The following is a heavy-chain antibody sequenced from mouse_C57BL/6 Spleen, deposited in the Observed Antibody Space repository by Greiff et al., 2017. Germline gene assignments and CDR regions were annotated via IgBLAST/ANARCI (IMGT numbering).Heavy chain of an antibody. J-gene: IGHJ4*01. CDR2: IWSGGST. D-gene: IGHD2-5*01. V-gene: IGHV2-2*01. CDR1: GFSLTSYG. CDR3: ARSYYSNFYAMDY. Sequence: VQGVESGPGLVQPSQSLSITCTVSGFSLTSYGVHWVRQSPGKGLEWLGVIWSGGSTDYNAAFISRLSISKDNSKSQVFFKMNSLQADDTAIYYCARSYYSNFYAMDYWGQGTSVTVSS.